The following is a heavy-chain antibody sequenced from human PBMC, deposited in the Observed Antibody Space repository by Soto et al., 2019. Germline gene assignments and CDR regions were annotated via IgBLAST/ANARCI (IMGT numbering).Heavy chain of an antibody. J-gene: IGHJ4*02. V-gene: IGHV4-31*03. D-gene: IGHD4-17*01. CDR1: GGSIRRGGFY. Sequence: QVQLQESGPGLVKPSQTLSLTCTVSGGSIRRGGFYWSWIRQHPGTGLEWIGVIYYSGSTYYNPSLKSRGTISADTSKNKFSLKLSSVTAADTAVYYGARDYGESWYYFDYWGQGTLVTVPS. CDR3: ARDYGESWYYFDY. CDR2: IYYSGST.